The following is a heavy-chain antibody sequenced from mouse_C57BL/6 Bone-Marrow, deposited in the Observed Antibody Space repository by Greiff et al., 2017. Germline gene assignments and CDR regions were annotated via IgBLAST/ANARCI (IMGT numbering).Heavy chain of an antibody. CDR1: GFTFTDYY. CDR2: ISNKANGYTT. CDR3: ARYEGNYAMDY. Sequence: DVKLVESGGGLVQPGGSLSLSCAASGFTFTDYYMSWVRQPPGKALEWLGFISNKANGYTTEYSASVKGRFTISRDNSQSILYLQMNALRAEDSATYYCARYEGNYAMDYWGKGTSVTVSS. J-gene: IGHJ4*01. V-gene: IGHV7-3*01.